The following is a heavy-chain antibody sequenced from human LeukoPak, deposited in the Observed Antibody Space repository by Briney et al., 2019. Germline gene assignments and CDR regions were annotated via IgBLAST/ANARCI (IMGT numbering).Heavy chain of an antibody. Sequence: PGGSLRLSCAASGFTFSSYAMTWVRQAPGKGLEWVANMKQDGSEIYYVDSVKGRFSISRDNTKSSLYLQMNSLRAEDTAAYYCARESTYNYAYAIDYWGQGTLVTVSS. V-gene: IGHV3-7*01. CDR1: GFTFSSYA. D-gene: IGHD5-18*01. J-gene: IGHJ4*02. CDR3: ARESTYNYAYAIDY. CDR2: MKQDGSEI.